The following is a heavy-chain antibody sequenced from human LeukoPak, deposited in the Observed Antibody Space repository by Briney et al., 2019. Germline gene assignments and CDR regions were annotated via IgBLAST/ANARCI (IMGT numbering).Heavy chain of an antibody. CDR1: GYTFTSYY. J-gene: IGHJ4*02. CDR2: INPNSGGT. Sequence: GASVKVSCKASGYTFTSYYMHWVRQAPGQGLEWMGRINPNSGGTNYAQKFQGRVTMTRDTSISTAYMELSRLRSDDTAVYYCARGPYSSSWGVDYWGQGTLVTVSS. V-gene: IGHV1-2*06. D-gene: IGHD6-13*01. CDR3: ARGPYSSSWGVDY.